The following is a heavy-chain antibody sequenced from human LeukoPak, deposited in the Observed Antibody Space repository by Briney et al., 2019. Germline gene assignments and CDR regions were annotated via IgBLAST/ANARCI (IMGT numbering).Heavy chain of an antibody. Sequence: GGSLRLSCAASGFTFSSYSMNWVRQAPGKGLEWVSSISSSSSYIYYADSVKGRFTISRDNAKNSLYLQMNSLRAEDTAVYYCARDLWGGTYSFWGPGALVTVSS. CDR1: GFTFSSYS. V-gene: IGHV3-21*01. CDR2: ISSSSSYI. CDR3: ARDLWGGTYSF. J-gene: IGHJ4*02. D-gene: IGHD1-26*01.